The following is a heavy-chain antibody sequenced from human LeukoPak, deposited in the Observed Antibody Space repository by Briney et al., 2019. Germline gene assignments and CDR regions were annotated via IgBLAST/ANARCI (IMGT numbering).Heavy chain of an antibody. V-gene: IGHV3-23*01. CDR3: AMTVYDFWSGLNY. CDR1: GFTFDDYA. J-gene: IGHJ4*02. CDR2: ISGSGGST. D-gene: IGHD3-3*01. Sequence: GGSLRLSCAASGFTFDDYAMHWVRQAPGKGLEWVSAISGSGGSTYYADSVKGRFTISRDNSKNTLYLQMNSLRAEDTAVYYCAMTVYDFWSGLNYWGQGTLVTVSS.